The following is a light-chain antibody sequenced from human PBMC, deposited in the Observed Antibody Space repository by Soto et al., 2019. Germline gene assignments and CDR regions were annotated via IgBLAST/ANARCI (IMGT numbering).Light chain of an antibody. CDR2: GAS. Sequence: VMTQSPATLSVSPGERVTLSCRASQFISNSLAWYQQRPGQPPRLLIYGASTRATGIPARFSGSGSGTEFTLTISSLQSEDFAVYYCQQYNNWPGTFGQGTKVDI. CDR1: QFISNS. V-gene: IGKV3D-15*01. J-gene: IGKJ1*01. CDR3: QQYNNWPGT.